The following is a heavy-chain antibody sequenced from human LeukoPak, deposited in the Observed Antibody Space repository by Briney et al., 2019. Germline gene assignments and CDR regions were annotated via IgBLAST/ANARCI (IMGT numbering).Heavy chain of an antibody. CDR1: GYTFTSYY. CDR3: ARDSSRVLWFGELFTAGHYGMDV. V-gene: IGHV1-46*01. D-gene: IGHD3-10*01. CDR2: INPSGGGT. Sequence: ASVKVSCKASGYTFTSYYMHWVRQAPGQGLEWMGIINPSGGGTSYAQKFQGRVTMTRDTSTSTVYMELSSLRSEDTAVYYCARDSSRVLWFGELFTAGHYGMDVWGQGTTVTVSS. J-gene: IGHJ6*02.